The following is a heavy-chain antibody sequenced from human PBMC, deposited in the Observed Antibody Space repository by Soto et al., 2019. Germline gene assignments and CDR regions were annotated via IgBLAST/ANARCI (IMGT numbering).Heavy chain of an antibody. Sequence: SETLSLTCTVSGGSISSYYWSWIRQPPGKGLEWIGYIYYSGSTNYNPSLKSRVTISVDTSKNQFSLKLSSVTAADTAVYYCARLGSSGNWCDPWGQGTLVTVSS. D-gene: IGHD6-6*01. J-gene: IGHJ5*02. V-gene: IGHV4-59*01. CDR1: GGSISSYY. CDR3: ARLGSSGNWCDP. CDR2: IYYSGST.